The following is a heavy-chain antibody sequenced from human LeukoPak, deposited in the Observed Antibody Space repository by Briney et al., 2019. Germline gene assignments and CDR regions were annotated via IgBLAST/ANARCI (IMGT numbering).Heavy chain of an antibody. CDR2: ISGSGGST. CDR3: AKDTTPSGYCSGGSCYAPFDY. J-gene: IGHJ4*02. V-gene: IGHV3-23*01. Sequence: GGSLRLSCAASGFTFSSYAMTWVRQAPGKGLELVSAISGSGGSTYYADSVKGRFTISRDNSKNALYLQMSSLRAEDTAVYYCAKDTTPSGYCSGGSCYAPFDYWGQGTLVTVSS. CDR1: GFTFSSYA. D-gene: IGHD2-15*01.